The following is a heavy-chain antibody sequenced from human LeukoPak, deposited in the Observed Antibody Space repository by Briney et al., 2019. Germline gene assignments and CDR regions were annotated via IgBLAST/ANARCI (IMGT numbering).Heavy chain of an antibody. CDR3: AKWSSGCYYFDD. V-gene: IGHV3-23*01. J-gene: IGHJ4*02. Sequence: GGSLRLSCAASGFTFSSYAMTWVRQAPGKGLEWVSAVSDSGSSTYYADSVKGRFTISRDNSKNTLYLQMNSLRAEDTAAYYCAKWSSGCYYFDDWGQGTLVTVSS. CDR2: VSDSGSST. CDR1: GFTFSSYA. D-gene: IGHD6-19*01.